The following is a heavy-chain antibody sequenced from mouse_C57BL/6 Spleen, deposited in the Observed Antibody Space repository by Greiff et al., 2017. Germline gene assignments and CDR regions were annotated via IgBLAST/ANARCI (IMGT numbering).Heavy chain of an antibody. CDR2: IHPNSGST. Sequence: QVQLQQPGAELVKPGASVKLSCKASGYTFTSYWMHWVKQRPGQGLEWIGMIHPNSGSTNYNEKFKIKATLTVDKSSSTAYMQRSSLTSEDTAVYYSARRRGYDYDWYFDVCGTGTTVTGSS. D-gene: IGHD2-4*01. CDR3: ARRRGYDYDWYFDV. V-gene: IGHV1-64*01. J-gene: IGHJ1*03. CDR1: GYTFTSYW.